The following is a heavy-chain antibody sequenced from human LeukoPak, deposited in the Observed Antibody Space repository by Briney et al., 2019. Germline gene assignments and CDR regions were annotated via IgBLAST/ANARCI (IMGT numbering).Heavy chain of an antibody. CDR3: AKTTYYSDSSGYGH. V-gene: IGHV3-23*01. CDR2: LSGSGGST. Sequence: GGSLRLSCAASGFTFSSYAMSWVRQAPGKGLEWVSGLSGSGGSTYYADSVKGRFAISRDNSKNTLYLQMNSLRAEDTAVYYCAKTTYYSDSSGYGHWGQGTLVTVSS. D-gene: IGHD3-22*01. CDR1: GFTFSSYA. J-gene: IGHJ4*02.